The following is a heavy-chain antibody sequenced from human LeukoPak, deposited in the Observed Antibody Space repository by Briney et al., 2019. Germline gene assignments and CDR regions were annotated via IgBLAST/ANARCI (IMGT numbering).Heavy chain of an antibody. CDR2: IYYSGST. J-gene: IGHJ6*02. CDR1: GGSISMGGYS. D-gene: IGHD6-13*01. V-gene: IGHV4-61*08. CDR3: ARVXAGGGSHSSSWYNYYYGMDV. Sequence: ETLSPTCAVAGGSISMGGYSWSWIRQPPVKGREGIGYIYYSGSTKNIPTLKSRVTLSVDTPKNQFSLKRRSVTAADTAVYYCARVXAGGGSHSSSWYNYYYGMDVWGQGTTVTVSS.